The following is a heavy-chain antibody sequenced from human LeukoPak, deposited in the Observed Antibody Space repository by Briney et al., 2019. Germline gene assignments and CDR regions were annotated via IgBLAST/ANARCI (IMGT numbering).Heavy chain of an antibody. J-gene: IGHJ4*02. D-gene: IGHD2-2*01. V-gene: IGHV3-33*06. CDR3: AKGGYCSSTSCYRRGFDY. Sequence: PGGSLRLSCAASGFTFSTYAMNWVRQAPGKGLEWVAVIWYDGSNKYYADSVKGRFTISRDNSKNTLYLQMNSLRAEDTAVYYCAKGGYCSSTSCYRRGFDYWGQGTLVTVSS. CDR2: IWYDGSNK. CDR1: GFTFSTYA.